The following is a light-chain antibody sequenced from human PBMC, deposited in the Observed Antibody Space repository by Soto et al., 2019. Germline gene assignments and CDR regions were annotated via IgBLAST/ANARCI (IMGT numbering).Light chain of an antibody. J-gene: IGKJ4*01. CDR1: QDIDDY. CDR3: QQYHTLVT. CDR2: DTS. V-gene: IGKV1-33*01. Sequence: DIQMTQSPSSLSASQGDRVTITCQASQDIDDYLNWYQLKPGRAPKLLIYDTSHLHTGVPSRFSGAGSGTDFSFTISRLQPEDVATYYCQQYHTLVTFGGGTKVEIK.